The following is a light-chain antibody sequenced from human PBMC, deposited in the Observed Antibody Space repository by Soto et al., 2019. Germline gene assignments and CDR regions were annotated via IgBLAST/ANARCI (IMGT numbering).Light chain of an antibody. V-gene: IGKV3-15*01. CDR1: QSVSTN. J-gene: IGKJ4*01. CDR2: GAS. Sequence: EIGMTQSPATLSVSPGKRATLSCRASQSVSTNLAWYQQKPGQAPRLLIYGASTRATGIPARFSGSGSGTEFTLTISSLQSEDFAVYYCQQYKHWPPLTFGGGTRVEIK. CDR3: QQYKHWPPLT.